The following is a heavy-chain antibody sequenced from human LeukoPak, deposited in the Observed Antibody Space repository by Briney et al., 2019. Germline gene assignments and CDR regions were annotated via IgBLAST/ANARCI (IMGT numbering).Heavy chain of an antibody. J-gene: IGHJ3*02. D-gene: IGHD1-26*01. CDR2: ISGSGGST. CDR1: GFTFSSYA. CDR3: AKDFSGRYWLSAFDI. Sequence: TGGSLRLSCAASGFTFSSYAMSWVRQAPGKGLEWVSAISGSGGSTYYADSVKGRFTISRDNSKNTLYLQMNSLRAEDTAVYYCAKDFSGRYWLSAFDIWGQGTMVTVSS. V-gene: IGHV3-23*01.